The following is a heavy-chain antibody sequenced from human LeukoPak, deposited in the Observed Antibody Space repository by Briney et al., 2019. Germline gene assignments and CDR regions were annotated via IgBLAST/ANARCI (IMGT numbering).Heavy chain of an antibody. D-gene: IGHD6-19*01. CDR3: AKRSGAGSSYYYYYMDV. V-gene: IGHV4-61*02. CDR1: GGSITTGSYY. CDR2: IYSSGST. Sequence: SETLSLTCTVSGGSITTGSYYWSWIRQPTGKALEWIERIYSSGSTNYNPSLKSRVTISVDTSNNQFSLNLNYVTAEDTAVYYCAKRSGAGSSYYYYYMDVWGKGTTVTISS. J-gene: IGHJ6*03.